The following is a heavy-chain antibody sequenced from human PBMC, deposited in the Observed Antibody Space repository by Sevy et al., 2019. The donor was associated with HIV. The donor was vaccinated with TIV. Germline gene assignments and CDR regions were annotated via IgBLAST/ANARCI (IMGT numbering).Heavy chain of an antibody. D-gene: IGHD6-19*01. V-gene: IGHV1-3*04. CDR2: INTGNGNP. J-gene: IGHJ4*02. CDR3: AKDSMYSSGWIFDY. CDR1: GYTFTTYA. Sequence: ASVKVSCKASGYTFTTYAIHWVRQAPGQRLEWMGWINTGNGNPKYSQNLQGRITFTRDTSASTTYMELSSLRSEDTAVYYCAKDSMYSSGWIFDYWGQGTLVTVSS.